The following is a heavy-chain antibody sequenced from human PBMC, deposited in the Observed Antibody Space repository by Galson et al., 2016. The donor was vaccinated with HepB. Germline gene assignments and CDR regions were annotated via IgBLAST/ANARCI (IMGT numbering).Heavy chain of an antibody. V-gene: IGHV3-15*01. CDR1: GFPFNNAW. J-gene: IGHJ6*03. CDR3: TTEYWYYMDV. D-gene: IGHD2-8*02. Sequence: LRLSCAASGFPFNNAWLNWVRQAPGKGLEWVGLIRSKNNGGATSTYAAPVEGRFTISRDDSKNTLYLQMNSLKNEDTAVYYCTTEYWYYMDVWGKGTTVTVSS. CDR2: IRSKNNGGAT.